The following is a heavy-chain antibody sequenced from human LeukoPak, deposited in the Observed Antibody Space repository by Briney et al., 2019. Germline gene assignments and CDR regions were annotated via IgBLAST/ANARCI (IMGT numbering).Heavy chain of an antibody. J-gene: IGHJ5*02. CDR2: IYHSGTT. CDR3: TRDYDSSGYHDT. Sequence: PSETLSLTCAVSGYSISSGNYWGWIRQPPGKGLEWIGSIYHSGTTYYNPSLKSRATISVDTSKNQFSLKLNSVTAADTAVYHCTRDYDSSGYHDTWGQGTLVTVSS. CDR1: GYSISSGNY. D-gene: IGHD3-22*01. V-gene: IGHV4-38-2*02.